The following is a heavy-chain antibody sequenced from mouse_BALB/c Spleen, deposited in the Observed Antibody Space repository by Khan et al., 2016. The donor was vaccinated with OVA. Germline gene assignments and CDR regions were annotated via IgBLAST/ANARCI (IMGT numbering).Heavy chain of an antibody. CDR1: GYSITSGYG. CDR3: ARTARIKY. D-gene: IGHD1-2*01. CDR2: ISYSGST. Sequence: VQLKQSGPGLVTPSQSLSLTCTVTGYSITSGYGWNWIRQFPGNKLEWMGYISYSGSTNYNPSLKSRISITRDPSKNQFFLQLNSVTTEDTATYYCARTARIKYWGQGTTLTVSS. V-gene: IGHV3-2*02. J-gene: IGHJ2*01.